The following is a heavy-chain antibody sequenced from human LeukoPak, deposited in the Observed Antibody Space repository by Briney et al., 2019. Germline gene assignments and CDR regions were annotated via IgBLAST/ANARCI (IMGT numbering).Heavy chain of an antibody. V-gene: IGHV3-21*01. CDR1: GFTFSSYN. D-gene: IGHD1-26*01. CDR3: VSSLGGGGSYYETDAFDI. J-gene: IGHJ3*02. Sequence: GGSLRLSCAASGFTFSSYNMNWVRQAPGKGLEWVASISSSSSYIYYADSVKGLFTISRDNAKNSLYLQMNSLRAEDTAVYYCVSSLGGGGSYYETDAFDIWGQGTMVTVSS. CDR2: ISSSSSYI.